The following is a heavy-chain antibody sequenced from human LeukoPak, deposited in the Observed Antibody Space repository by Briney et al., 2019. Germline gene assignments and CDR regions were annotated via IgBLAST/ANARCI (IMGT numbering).Heavy chain of an antibody. D-gene: IGHD6-6*01. V-gene: IGHV3-21*01. J-gene: IGHJ4*02. CDR2: ISSSSYI. Sequence: GGSLRLSCAASGFTFSSYSMNWVRQAPGKGLEWVSSISSSSYIYYADSVKGRFTISRDNAKNSLYLQMNSLRAEDTAVYYCARFSSGAYYYFDYWGQGTLVTVPS. CDR3: ARFSSGAYYYFDY. CDR1: GFTFSSYS.